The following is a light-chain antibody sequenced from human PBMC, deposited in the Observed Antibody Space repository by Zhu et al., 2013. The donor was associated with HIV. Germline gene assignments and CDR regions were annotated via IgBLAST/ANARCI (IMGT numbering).Light chain of an antibody. J-gene: IGKJ1*01. CDR2: DVS. CDR1: QDIKSA. V-gene: IGKV1-13*02. Sequence: AVQLTQSPSSLSASVGDRVTITCRASQDIKSAVAWYQQRPGGPPKLLIYDVSSLERGAPSRFSGAGSGTEFTLTISSLQPEDLATYYCQQYNSYSPTFGQGTKVEIK. CDR3: QQYNSYSPT.